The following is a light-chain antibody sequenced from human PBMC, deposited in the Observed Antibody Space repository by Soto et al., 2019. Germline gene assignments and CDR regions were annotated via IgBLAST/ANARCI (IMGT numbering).Light chain of an antibody. CDR2: AAS. CDR1: QSISSY. CDR3: QQSYSTPPGT. J-gene: IGKJ1*01. V-gene: IGKV1-39*01. Sequence: DIPMTQSPSSLSASVGDRVTITCRASQSISSYLNWYQQKPGKAPKLLIYAASSLHSGVPSRFSGSGSGTDFTLTISSLQPEDFATYYCQQSYSTPPGTFGQGTKVEIK.